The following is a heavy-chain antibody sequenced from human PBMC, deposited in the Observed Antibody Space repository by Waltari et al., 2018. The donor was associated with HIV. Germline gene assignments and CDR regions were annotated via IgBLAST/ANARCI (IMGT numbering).Heavy chain of an antibody. Sequence: QVHLVQSGAELRKPGASVTVSCKASGYTFTNYGITWVRQAPGQGLEWMGWISGYNGDPKYAQKVRGRVTMTTDTSTSTAYLEMGSLRFDDTAVYYCARDHYYGSSGYYSDYWGQGTLVTVSS. CDR1: GYTFTNYG. D-gene: IGHD3-22*01. V-gene: IGHV1-18*01. J-gene: IGHJ4*02. CDR2: ISGYNGDP. CDR3: ARDHYYGSSGYYSDY.